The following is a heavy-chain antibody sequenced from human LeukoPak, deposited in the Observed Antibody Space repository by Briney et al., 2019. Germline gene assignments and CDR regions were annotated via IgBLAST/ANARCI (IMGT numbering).Heavy chain of an antibody. D-gene: IGHD3-10*01. CDR1: GFTFSSYW. V-gene: IGHV3-74*01. CDR3: ARAVTYFYGSATYDWFDP. J-gene: IGHJ5*02. CDR2: IESDGST. Sequence: GGSLRLSCAASGFTFSSYWMHWVRQTPGKGLMWVSRIESDGSTIYADSVKDRFTISRDNGKNTVYLQMNSLRVDDTAMYYCARAVTYFYGSATYDWFDPWGQGTLVTVSS.